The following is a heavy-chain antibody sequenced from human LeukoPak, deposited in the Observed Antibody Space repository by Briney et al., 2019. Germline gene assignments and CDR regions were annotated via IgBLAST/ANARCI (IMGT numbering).Heavy chain of an antibody. CDR3: ARDPFMTTGWGVDY. V-gene: IGHV3-11*01. J-gene: IGHJ4*02. D-gene: IGHD4-17*01. CDR1: GFTFSDEY. Sequence: GGSLRLSCAASGFTFSDEYMNWIRQAPGKGLEWVSYISGSGNIIYYADSVKGRFTISRDNARNSLYLQMNSLRAEDTAVYYCARDPFMTTGWGVDYWGQGTLVTVSS. CDR2: ISGSGNII.